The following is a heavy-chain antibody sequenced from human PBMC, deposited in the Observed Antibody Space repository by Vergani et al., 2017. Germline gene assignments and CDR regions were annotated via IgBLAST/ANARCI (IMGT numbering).Heavy chain of an antibody. CDR3: ARDAARSGWYWDY. V-gene: IGHV1-69*04. CDR1: GGTFSSYA. D-gene: IGHD6-19*01. J-gene: IGHJ4*02. Sequence: QVQLVQSGAEVKKPGSSVKVSCKASGGTFSSYAISWVRQAPGQGLEWMGRISPILGIANYAQKFQGRVPMTTDTSTSTAYMELRSLRSDDTAVYYCARDAARSGWYWDYWGQGTLVTVSA. CDR2: ISPILGIA.